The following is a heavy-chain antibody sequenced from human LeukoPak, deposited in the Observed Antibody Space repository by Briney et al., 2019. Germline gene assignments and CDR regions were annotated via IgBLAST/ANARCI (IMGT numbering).Heavy chain of an antibody. J-gene: IGHJ4*02. CDR3: ANTLDYYDSSGYSN. V-gene: IGHV1-69*05. CDR1: GGTFSSYA. D-gene: IGHD3-22*01. CDR2: IIPIFGTA. Sequence: ASVKVSCKASGGTFSSYAISWVLQAPGQGLEWMGGIIPIFGTANYAQKFQGRVTITTDESTSTAYMELSSLRSEDTAVYYCANTLDYYDSSGYSNWGQGTLVTVSS.